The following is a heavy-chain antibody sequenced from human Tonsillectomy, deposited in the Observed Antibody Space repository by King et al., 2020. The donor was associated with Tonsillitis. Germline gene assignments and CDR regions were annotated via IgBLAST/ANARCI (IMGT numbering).Heavy chain of an antibody. D-gene: IGHD2-21*01. J-gene: IGHJ4*02. CDR1: GFTFSSYA. CDR2: IRGSGVTS. CDR3: AKSFCGTSNGPFDY. V-gene: IGHV3-23*04. Sequence: VQLVESGGGLVQPGGSLRLSCGAWGFTFSSYAMSWVRQAPGRGLEGVSVIRGSGVTSSYADSVKGRFTISRDNSKNTLYLQMNSLRAEDTAVYYCAKSFCGTSNGPFDYWGQGALVTVSS.